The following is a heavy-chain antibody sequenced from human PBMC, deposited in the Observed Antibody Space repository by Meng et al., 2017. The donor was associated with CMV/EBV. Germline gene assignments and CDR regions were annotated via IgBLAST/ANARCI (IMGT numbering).Heavy chain of an antibody. Sequence: GESLKISCAASGFTFSSYWMSWVRQAPGKGPEWVANIKQDGSEKYYVDSVKGRFTISRDNAKNSLYLQMNSLRAEDTAVYYCARDGLDIVATISGDYFDYWGQGTLVTVSS. CDR1: GFTFSSYW. V-gene: IGHV3-7*01. CDR3: ARDGLDIVATISGDYFDY. J-gene: IGHJ4*02. D-gene: IGHD5-12*01. CDR2: IKQDGSEK.